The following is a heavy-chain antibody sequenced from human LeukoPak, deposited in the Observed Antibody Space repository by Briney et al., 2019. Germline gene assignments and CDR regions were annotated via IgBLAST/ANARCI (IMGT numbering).Heavy chain of an antibody. D-gene: IGHD3-10*01. J-gene: IGHJ6*02. CDR1: GGSFSGYY. V-gene: IGHV4-34*01. CDR2: INHSGST. Sequence: SETLSLTCAVYGGSFSGYYWSWIRQPPGKGLEWIGEINHSGSTNYNPSLKSRVTISVDTSKNQFSLKLSSVTAADTAVYYCARGRKTRYGSGSSWAYGMVVWGQGTTVTVSS. CDR3: ARGRKTRYGSGSSWAYGMVV.